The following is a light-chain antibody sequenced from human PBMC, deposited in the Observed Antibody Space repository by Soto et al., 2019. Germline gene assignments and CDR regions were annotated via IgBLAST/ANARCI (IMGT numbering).Light chain of an antibody. CDR1: QSVSSY. CDR2: DAS. CDR3: QQRSNWPPP. J-gene: IGKJ3*01. V-gene: IGKV3-11*01. Sequence: EIVLTQAPATLSLSPGERATLSCRASQSVSSYLAWYQQKPGQAPRLLIYDASNRATGIPARFSGSGSGTDFTLTISSLEPEDFAVYYGQQRSNWPPPFGPGTKVDIK.